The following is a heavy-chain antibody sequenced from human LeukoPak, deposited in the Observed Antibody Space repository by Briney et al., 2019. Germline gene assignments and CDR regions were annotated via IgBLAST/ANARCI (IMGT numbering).Heavy chain of an antibody. CDR1: GISLSNYA. V-gene: IGHV3-23*01. Sequence: PGGSLRLSCVVSGISLSNYAMTWVRQAPGKGLEWVSYISERGGSTTYADSVKGRFTISRDTSLNTLYLQMNNLRAEDTAVYFCAKRGVVIRGLLVIGYHQEAYHYDFWGQGVLVPVSS. CDR2: ISERGGST. D-gene: IGHD3-10*01. CDR3: AKRGVVIRGLLVIGYHQEAYHYDF. J-gene: IGHJ4*02.